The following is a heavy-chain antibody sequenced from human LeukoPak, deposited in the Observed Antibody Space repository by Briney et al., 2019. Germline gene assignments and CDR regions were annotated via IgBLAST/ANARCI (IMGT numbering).Heavy chain of an antibody. CDR3: SKNLWFGELLLGGAFYM. CDR1: GFTFSNYA. J-gene: IGHJ3*02. D-gene: IGHD3-10*01. Sequence: PGGSLRLSCAASGFTFSNYAMSWVRQAPGMGLECVPTISGSGGSKYYADSVKGRFTLSRDNSTNTMYLQMNTLRAEDTAVYYCSKNLWFGELLLGGAFYMWGQGTMVTVSS. CDR2: ISGSGGSK. V-gene: IGHV3-23*01.